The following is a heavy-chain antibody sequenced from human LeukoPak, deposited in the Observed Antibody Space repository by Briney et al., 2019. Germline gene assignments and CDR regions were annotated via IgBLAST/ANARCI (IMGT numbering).Heavy chain of an antibody. CDR1: GFTFSSYA. CDR2: IGSSGDIT. D-gene: IGHD6-13*01. J-gene: IGHJ5*02. Sequence: GGSLRLSCAASGFTFSSYAMSWVRQAPGMGLEWVSSIGSSGDITYYADSVKGRFTISRDNSKNTLYLQMNSLRAEDTALYYCAKSPARSSWYNNWFDPWGQGTLVTVSS. V-gene: IGHV3-23*01. CDR3: AKSPARSSWYNNWFDP.